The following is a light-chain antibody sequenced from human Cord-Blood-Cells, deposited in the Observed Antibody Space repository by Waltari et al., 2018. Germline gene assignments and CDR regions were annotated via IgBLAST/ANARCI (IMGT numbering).Light chain of an antibody. J-gene: IGKJ4*01. Sequence: EIVMLHFPATLSVSPGERATLSCRASQIVSSNLAWYQQKPGQAPRLLIYGASTRATGIPARFSGSGSGTEFTLTISSLQSEDFAVYYCQQYNNWPSLTFGGGTKVEIK. CDR1: QIVSSN. CDR2: GAS. V-gene: IGKV3-15*01. CDR3: QQYNNWPSLT.